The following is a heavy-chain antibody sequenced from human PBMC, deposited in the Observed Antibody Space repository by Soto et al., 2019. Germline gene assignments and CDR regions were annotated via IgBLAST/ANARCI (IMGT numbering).Heavy chain of an antibody. CDR2: INPNSGDT. CDR1: GYTFTGYY. Sequence: QVQLVQSGAEVKKPGASVKVSCKTSGYTFTGYYIHWARQAPGQGLEWMALINPNSGDTNYGHKCQGRVTLTRDTSINTVYMEVTSLRFDDTAVYYCAVAGLPFEYWGQGTLVTVFS. CDR3: AVAGLPFEY. V-gene: IGHV1-2*02. J-gene: IGHJ4*02. D-gene: IGHD6-19*01.